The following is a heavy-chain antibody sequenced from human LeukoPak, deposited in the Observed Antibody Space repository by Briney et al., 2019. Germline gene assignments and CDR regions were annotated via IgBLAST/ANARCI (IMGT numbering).Heavy chain of an antibody. CDR2: ISPSGSST. V-gene: IGHV3-23*01. Sequence: SGGSLRHSCAASGFSFSSYAMNWVRQAPGKGLEWVSGISPSGSSTNYADSVQGRFTVSRDNSKDMLYLQMNSLRAEDTAMYYCAKDWNYDSRGLNYFDYWGQGALVSVSS. CDR3: AKDWNYDSRGLNYFDY. D-gene: IGHD3-22*01. J-gene: IGHJ4*02. CDR1: GFSFSSYA.